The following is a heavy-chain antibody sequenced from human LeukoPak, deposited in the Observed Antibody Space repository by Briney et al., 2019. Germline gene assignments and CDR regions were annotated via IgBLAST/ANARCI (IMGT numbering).Heavy chain of an antibody. CDR3: ARRGTIFGGDAFDI. D-gene: IGHD3-3*01. V-gene: IGHV4-39*01. Sequence: SSETLSLTCTVSGGSISSSSYSWGWICQPPGKGLEWIGSIYYSGSTYYNPSLKSRVTISVDTSKNQFSLKLSSVTAADTAVYYCARRGTIFGGDAFDIWGQGTMVTVSS. CDR1: GGSISSSSYS. J-gene: IGHJ3*02. CDR2: IYYSGST.